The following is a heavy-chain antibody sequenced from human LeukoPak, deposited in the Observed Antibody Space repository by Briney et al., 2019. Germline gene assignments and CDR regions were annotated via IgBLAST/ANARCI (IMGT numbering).Heavy chain of an antibody. CDR3: ARHRGGAYFDY. V-gene: IGHV4-4*09. Sequence: SEALSLTCTVSGGSISSYYWSWIRQPPGKGLEWIGYIYTSGSTNYNPSLKSRVTISVDTSKNQFSLKLSSVTAADTAVYYCARHRGGAYFDYWGQGTLVTVSS. D-gene: IGHD2-21*01. J-gene: IGHJ4*02. CDR2: IYTSGST. CDR1: GGSISSYY.